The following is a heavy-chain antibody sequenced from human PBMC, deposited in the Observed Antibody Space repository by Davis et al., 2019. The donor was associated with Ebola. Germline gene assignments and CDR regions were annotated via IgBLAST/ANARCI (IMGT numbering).Heavy chain of an antibody. CDR2: IKEDGSEK. V-gene: IGHV3-7*03. CDR1: GFTFSDYW. Sequence: GESLKISCAASGFTFSDYWMTWVRQAPGKGLEWVANIKEDGSEKYYVDSVKGRFTISRDNAKNSVYLQMNSLRAEDTAVYYCAREDIVLMVYADGAGPSYYGMDVWGQGTTVTVSS. J-gene: IGHJ6*02. D-gene: IGHD2-8*01. CDR3: AREDIVLMVYADGAGPSYYGMDV.